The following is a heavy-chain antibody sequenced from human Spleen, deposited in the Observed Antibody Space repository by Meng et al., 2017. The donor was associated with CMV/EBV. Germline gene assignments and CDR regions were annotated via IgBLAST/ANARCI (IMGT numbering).Heavy chain of an antibody. CDR2: ISFIGSP. Sequence: SETLSLTCSVSGASMSSYYWSWIRQPPGKGLEWIGYISFIGSPNYNPSLKSRVTISLDTSKNEFSLKVRSMTAADTAVYYCAGDRLSDYSDIPMDVWGQGTTVTVSS. V-gene: IGHV4-59*01. J-gene: IGHJ6*02. D-gene: IGHD4-11*01. CDR3: AGDRLSDYSDIPMDV. CDR1: GASMSSYY.